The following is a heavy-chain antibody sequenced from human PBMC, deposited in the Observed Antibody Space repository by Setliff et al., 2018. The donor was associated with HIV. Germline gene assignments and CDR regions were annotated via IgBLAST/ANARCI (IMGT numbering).Heavy chain of an antibody. Sequence: PSETLSLTCAVYGGSFSGCYWSWIRQPPGKGLEWIGEINHSGSTYYSPSLKRRVIMSVDTSKNRFSLRLSSVSAADTAVYYCARTSYNFWGGPDSWGQGTLVTVSS. CDR3: ARTSYNFWGGPDS. D-gene: IGHD3-3*01. J-gene: IGHJ4*02. V-gene: IGHV4-34*01. CDR1: GGSFSGCY. CDR2: INHSGST.